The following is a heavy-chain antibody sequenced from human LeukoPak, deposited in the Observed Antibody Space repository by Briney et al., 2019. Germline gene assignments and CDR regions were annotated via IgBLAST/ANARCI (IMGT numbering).Heavy chain of an antibody. CDR3: ARGTTQPYSGYGEFDY. CDR1: GGTFSSYA. D-gene: IGHD5-12*01. V-gene: IGHV1-69*13. J-gene: IGHJ4*02. CDR2: IIPIFGTA. Sequence: GASVKVSCKASGGTFSSYAISWVRQAPGQGLEWMGGIIPIFGTANYAQKFQGRVTITADESTSTAYMELSSLRSEDTAVYYCARGTTQPYSGYGEFDYWGQGTLVTVSS.